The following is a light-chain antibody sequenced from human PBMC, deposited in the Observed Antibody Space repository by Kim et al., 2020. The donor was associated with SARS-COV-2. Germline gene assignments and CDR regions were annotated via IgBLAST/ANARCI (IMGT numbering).Light chain of an antibody. Sequence: GQRVTIYGSGSRANIGSNAVNGYQQLPGTAPKRLIYSDDHRPSGVPDRFAGSKSGTSASLAISGLQSEDEADYYCAAWDDSLNGVIFGGGNQLTVL. J-gene: IGLJ2*01. CDR1: RANIGSNA. V-gene: IGLV1-44*01. CDR2: SDD. CDR3: AAWDDSLNGVI.